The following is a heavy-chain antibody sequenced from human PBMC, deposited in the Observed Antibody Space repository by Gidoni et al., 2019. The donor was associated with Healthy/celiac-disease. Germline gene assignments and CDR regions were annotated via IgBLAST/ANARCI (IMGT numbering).Heavy chain of an antibody. J-gene: IGHJ4*02. Sequence: EVQLLESGGGLVQPGGSLRLSCAASGFTFSSYAMSWVRQAPGKGLEWVSAISGSGGSTYYADSVKGRFTISRDNSKNTLYLQMNSLRAEDTAVYYCAKERDPSIAAAGPFDYWGQGTLVTVSS. CDR3: AKERDPSIAAAGPFDY. CDR1: GFTFSSYA. CDR2: ISGSGGST. V-gene: IGHV3-23*01. D-gene: IGHD6-13*01.